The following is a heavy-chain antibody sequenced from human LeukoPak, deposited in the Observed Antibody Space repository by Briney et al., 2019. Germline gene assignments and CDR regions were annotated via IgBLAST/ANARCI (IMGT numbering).Heavy chain of an antibody. J-gene: IGHJ5*02. CDR3: AREKIGYYDSSGRGWFDP. CDR1: GYSISSGYY. CDR2: IYHSGST. V-gene: IGHV4-38-2*02. Sequence: SETLSLTCTVSGYSISSGYYWGWIRQPPGKGLEWIGSIYHSGSTYYNPSLKSRATISVDTSKNQFSLKLNSVTAADTAVYYCAREKIGYYDSSGRGWFDPWGQGTLVTVSS. D-gene: IGHD3-22*01.